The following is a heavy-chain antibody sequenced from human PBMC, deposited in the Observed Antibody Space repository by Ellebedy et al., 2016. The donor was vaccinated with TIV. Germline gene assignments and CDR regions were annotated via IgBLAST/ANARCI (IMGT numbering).Heavy chain of an antibody. Sequence: GGSLRLSXAASGFTFSSYGMHWVRQAPGKGLEWVAVISYDGSNKYYADSVKGRFTISRDNSKNTLYLQMNSLRAEDTAVYYCARVNTVAVAGTRGFYYYYMDVWGKGTTVTVSS. D-gene: IGHD6-19*01. J-gene: IGHJ6*03. CDR2: ISYDGSNK. CDR1: GFTFSSYG. V-gene: IGHV3-30*19. CDR3: ARVNTVAVAGTRGFYYYYMDV.